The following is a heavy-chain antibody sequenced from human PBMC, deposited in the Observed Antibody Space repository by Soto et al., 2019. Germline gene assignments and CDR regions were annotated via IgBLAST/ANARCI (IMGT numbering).Heavy chain of an antibody. D-gene: IGHD3-22*01. V-gene: IGHV3-23*01. CDR3: AKDQAYSSGYSEY. CDR1: AFTFSSYA. CDR2: ISGSAGST. Sequence: PGGSLRLSCAASAFTFSSYAMSFVRQAPGEGLDWVSAISGSAGSTYYADSVRGRFTISRYNSKNTLYLHMNSLRAEDTAVYYCAKDQAYSSGYSEYWGQGTMVTVSS. J-gene: IGHJ4*02.